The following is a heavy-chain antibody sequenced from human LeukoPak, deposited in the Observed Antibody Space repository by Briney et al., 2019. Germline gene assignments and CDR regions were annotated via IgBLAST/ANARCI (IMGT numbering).Heavy chain of an antibody. D-gene: IGHD6-13*01. Sequence: PGGSLRLSCAASGFTFSSYGMHWVRQAPGKGLEWVAVISYDGSNKYYADSVKGRFTISRDNSKNTLYLQMNSLRAEDTAVYYCAKDLYSCSCPDYWGQGTLVTVSS. CDR1: GFTFSSYG. J-gene: IGHJ4*02. CDR2: ISYDGSNK. CDR3: AKDLYSCSCPDY. V-gene: IGHV3-30*18.